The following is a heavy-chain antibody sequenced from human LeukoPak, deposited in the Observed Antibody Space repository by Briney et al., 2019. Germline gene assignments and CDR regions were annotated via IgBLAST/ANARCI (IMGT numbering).Heavy chain of an antibody. CDR3: AKDPDSSSSYFDH. Sequence: GGSLRLSCAASGFTFRSYGMHWGREAPGKGLGWGAVISYDGSNKYYADSVKGRFTISRDNSKNTLYLQMNSLRAKDTAVYYCAKDPDSSSSYFDHWGQGTLVTVSS. V-gene: IGHV3-30*18. D-gene: IGHD6-6*01. CDR1: GFTFRSYG. CDR2: ISYDGSNK. J-gene: IGHJ4*02.